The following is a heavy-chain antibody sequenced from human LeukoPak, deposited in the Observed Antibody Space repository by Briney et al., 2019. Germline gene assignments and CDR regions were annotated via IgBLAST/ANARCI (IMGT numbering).Heavy chain of an antibody. CDR1: GFTFSSYS. D-gene: IGHD2-2*01. J-gene: IGHJ3*02. CDR2: ISSSSSTI. Sequence: GGSLRLSCAASGFTFSSYSMNWVRQAPGKGLEWVSFISSSSSTIYYADSVKGRFTISRDNAENSLYLQMNTLRAEDTAVYYCARDTYCTSTSCPEGEAFDIWGQGTMVTVSS. V-gene: IGHV3-48*01. CDR3: ARDTYCTSTSCPEGEAFDI.